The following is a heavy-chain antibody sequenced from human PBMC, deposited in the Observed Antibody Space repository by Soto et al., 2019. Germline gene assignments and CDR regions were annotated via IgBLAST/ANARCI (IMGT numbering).Heavy chain of an antibody. V-gene: IGHV3-23*01. J-gene: IGHJ3*02. D-gene: IGHD3-3*01. CDR3: AKDEDRGYDFWSGYSFDI. CDR1: GFTFSSYA. CDR2: ISGSGGST. Sequence: GGSLRLSCAASGFTFSSYAMSWVRQAPGKGLEWVSAISGSGGSTYYADSVKGRFTISRDNSKNTLYLQMNSLRAEDTAVYYCAKDEDRGYDFWSGYSFDIWGQGTMVTLSS.